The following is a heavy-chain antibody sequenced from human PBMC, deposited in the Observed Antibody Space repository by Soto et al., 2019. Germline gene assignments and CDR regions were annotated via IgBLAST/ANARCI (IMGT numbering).Heavy chain of an antibody. Sequence: QVQLVESGGGVVQSGRSLRLSCAASGFTFSSYGIQWVRQAPGKGLEWVALTSDDGSNKYYADSVKGRFTTSRDNSKNTLYLQMNSLRPEDTAVYYCAKERYGQLWLEDYGLDVWGQGTTVTVSS. CDR1: GFTFSSYG. J-gene: IGHJ6*02. CDR2: TSDDGSNK. V-gene: IGHV3-30*18. D-gene: IGHD3-10*01. CDR3: AKERYGQLWLEDYGLDV.